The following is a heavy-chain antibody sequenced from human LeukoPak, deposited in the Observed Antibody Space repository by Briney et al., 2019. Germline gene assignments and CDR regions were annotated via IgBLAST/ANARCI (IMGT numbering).Heavy chain of an antibody. Sequence: GGSLRLSCAASGFTFSNHYMSWLRQAPGKGLVWVSYISSRSSNKYYADSVKGRFTISRDNAKNSLYLQVDSLRVEDTAVYYCAREGWDLNALDIWGQGTMVTVST. J-gene: IGHJ3*02. D-gene: IGHD1-26*01. CDR3: AREGWDLNALDI. CDR2: ISSRSSNK. V-gene: IGHV3-11*04. CDR1: GFTFSNHY.